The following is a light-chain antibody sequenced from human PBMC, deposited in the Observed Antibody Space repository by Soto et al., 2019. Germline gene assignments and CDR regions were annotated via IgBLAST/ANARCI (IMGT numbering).Light chain of an antibody. J-gene: IGKJ4*01. CDR3: QQYGNFSPIT. V-gene: IGKV1-5*01. CDR1: RSISNW. Sequence: DIRMTQSPSTLSASVGDRVTITCRASRSISNWLAWYQQRPGIAPKLLIFDASILQSGVPSRFSGSGSGTEFTLSISRLQTDDFATYYCQQYGNFSPITFGGGTKVDI. CDR2: DAS.